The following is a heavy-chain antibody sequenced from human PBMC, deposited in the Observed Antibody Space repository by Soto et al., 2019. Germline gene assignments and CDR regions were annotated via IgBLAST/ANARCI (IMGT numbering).Heavy chain of an antibody. CDR2: IRCDSTSE. D-gene: IGHD4-17*01. CDR1: GFTFDDYA. Sequence: GGSLRLSCAASGFTFDDYAMHWVRQAPGKGLEWVAGIRCDSTSEFYADSVKGRFTISRDNSKNSLYLQMSSLRGEDTAVYYCATLYGDYERNWFDPWGQGTLVTVSS. CDR3: ATLYGDYERNWFDP. J-gene: IGHJ5*02. V-gene: IGHV3-9*01.